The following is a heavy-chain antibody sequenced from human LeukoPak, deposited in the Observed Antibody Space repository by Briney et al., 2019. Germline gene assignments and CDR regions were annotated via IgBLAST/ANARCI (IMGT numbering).Heavy chain of an antibody. J-gene: IGHJ4*02. Sequence: SVKVSCKASGGTFSSYAISWVRQAPGQGLEWMGGIIPIFGTANYAQKFQGRVTITTDESTSTAYMELSSLRSEDTAVYYCARGPNWNGVFDYWGQGTLVTVSS. CDR2: IIPIFGTA. V-gene: IGHV1-69*05. CDR1: GGTFSSYA. D-gene: IGHD1-1*01. CDR3: ARGPNWNGVFDY.